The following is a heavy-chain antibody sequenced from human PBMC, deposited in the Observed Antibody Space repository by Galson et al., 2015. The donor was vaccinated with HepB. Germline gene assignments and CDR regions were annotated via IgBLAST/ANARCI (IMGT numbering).Heavy chain of an antibody. CDR2: INPNSGGT. D-gene: IGHD3-22*01. Sequence: SVKVSCKASGYTFTGYYMHWVRQAPGQGLEWMGWINPNSGGTNYAQKFQGRVTMTRDTSISTAYMELSRLRSDDTAVYYCARAEGYYDSSGYYIRDWGQATMVTVSS. J-gene: IGHJ3*01. CDR1: GYTFTGYY. V-gene: IGHV1-2*02. CDR3: ARAEGYYDSSGYYIRD.